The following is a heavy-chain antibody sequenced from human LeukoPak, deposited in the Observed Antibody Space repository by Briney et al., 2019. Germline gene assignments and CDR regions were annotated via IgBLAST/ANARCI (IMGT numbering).Heavy chain of an antibody. V-gene: IGHV4-34*01. Sequence: SETLSLTCAVYGGSFSGYYWSWIRQPPGKGLEWIGEINHSGSTNYNPSLKSRVTISVDTSKNQFSLKLSSVTAADTAVYYCARGRSRYSSSWYSSFDHWGQGTLVTVSS. CDR2: INHSGST. D-gene: IGHD6-13*01. J-gene: IGHJ4*02. CDR3: ARGRSRYSSSWYSSFDH. CDR1: GGSFSGYY.